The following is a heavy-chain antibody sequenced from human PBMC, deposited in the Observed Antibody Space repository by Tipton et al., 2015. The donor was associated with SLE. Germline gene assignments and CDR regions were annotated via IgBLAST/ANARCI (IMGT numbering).Heavy chain of an antibody. CDR1: GFTFISYG. V-gene: IGHV1-18*01. Sequence: QLVQSGAEVKKPGASVKVSCKASGFTFISYGISWVRQAPGQGLQWMGWISAYNGNTNYAQKHQGKVTMTTDTSTSTAYMELRSLRSEDTSVYYCAADPNRLFYRNDYYYYAMDVWGQVTTVTVSS. CDR3: AADPNRLFYRNDYYYYAMDV. J-gene: IGHJ6*02. CDR2: ISAYNGNT. D-gene: IGHD3-3*01.